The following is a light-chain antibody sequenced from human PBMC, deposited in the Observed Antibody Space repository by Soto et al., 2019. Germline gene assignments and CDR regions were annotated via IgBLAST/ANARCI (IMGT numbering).Light chain of an antibody. CDR3: QQYGSSPYT. Sequence: EMGLTQSPGTLSLSPGERATLSCRAIQSGSSSYLASYQQKPGQAPSLLIYGASSRATGIPARFSGSGSGADFTLTISRLEPEDFAVYYCQQYGSSPYTFGQGTQLESK. CDR1: QSGSSSY. CDR2: GAS. J-gene: IGKJ2*01. V-gene: IGKV3-20*01.